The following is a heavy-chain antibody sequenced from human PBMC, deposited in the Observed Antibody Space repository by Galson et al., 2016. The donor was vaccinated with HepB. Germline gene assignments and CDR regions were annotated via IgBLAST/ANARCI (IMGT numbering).Heavy chain of an antibody. CDR2: ISKDGRNK. D-gene: IGHD4-17*01. V-gene: IGHV3-30*04. J-gene: IGHJ4*02. CDR3: ARRGPRHGRAPRHGDYDYFDS. CDR1: GFTFSSSA. Sequence: SLRLSCAASGFTFSSSAMHWVRQAPGKGLEWVAVISKDGRNKYYADSVGGRFTVSRDNSNNTLFLQMNTLRAEDTAVYYCARRGPRHGRAPRHGDYDYFDSWGQGVPVIVSS.